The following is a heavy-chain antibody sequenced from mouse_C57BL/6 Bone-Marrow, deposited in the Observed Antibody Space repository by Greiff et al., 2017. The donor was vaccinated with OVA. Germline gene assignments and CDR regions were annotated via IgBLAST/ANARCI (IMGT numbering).Heavy chain of an antibody. D-gene: IGHD1-1*01. CDR1: GYTFTSYW. Sequence: QVQLQQPGAELVKPGASVKLSCKASGYTFTSYWMHWVKQRPGQGLEWIGMIHPNSGSTNYNEKFKSKATLTVDKSSSTDYMQLSSLTSEDSAVYYCARAYGSSSWYFDVWGTGTTVTVSS. J-gene: IGHJ1*03. CDR2: IHPNSGST. V-gene: IGHV1-64*01. CDR3: ARAYGSSSWYFDV.